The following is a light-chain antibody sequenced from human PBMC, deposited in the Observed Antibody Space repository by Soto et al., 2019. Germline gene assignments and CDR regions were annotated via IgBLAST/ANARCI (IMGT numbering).Light chain of an antibody. Sequence: EIVLTQSPGTLSLSPGERATLSCRASQNINSDYFAWYQQKPGQAPRLLIYGASRRATGIPDRFSGSGSGTDFTLTISRLEPEDFAVYYCQQYGSSPITFGQGTRLEIK. J-gene: IGKJ5*01. CDR1: QNINSDY. CDR3: QQYGSSPIT. V-gene: IGKV3-20*01. CDR2: GAS.